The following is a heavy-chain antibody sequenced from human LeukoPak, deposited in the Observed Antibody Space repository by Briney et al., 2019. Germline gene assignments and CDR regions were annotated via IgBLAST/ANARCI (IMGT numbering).Heavy chain of an antibody. CDR3: ARARATGYYFDY. CDR2: ISSSSSYI. Sequence: GGSLRLSCAASGFTFSSYSMNWVRQAPGKGLEWVSSISSSSSYIYYADSVKGRFTISRDNAKNSLYLQMNSLRAEDTAVYYCARARATGYYFDYWGQGTLVTVSS. D-gene: IGHD1-26*01. J-gene: IGHJ4*02. CDR1: GFTFSSYS. V-gene: IGHV3-21*06.